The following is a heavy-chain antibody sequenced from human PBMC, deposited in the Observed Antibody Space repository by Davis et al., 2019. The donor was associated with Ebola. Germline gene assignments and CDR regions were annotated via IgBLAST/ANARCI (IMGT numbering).Heavy chain of an antibody. V-gene: IGHV1-18*01. CDR1: GYTFTTYG. D-gene: IGHD3-3*01. CDR2: INTNNRNT. Sequence: ASVKVSCKASGYTFTTYGISWVRQAPGQGLEWMGWINTNNRNTDYSQKYQGRVTMTTDTSTSTAFMELRSLKSDDTAVYYCARVGPTILGMILIQTVLDYWGQGTLVTVSS. CDR3: ARVGPTILGMILIQTVLDY. J-gene: IGHJ4*02.